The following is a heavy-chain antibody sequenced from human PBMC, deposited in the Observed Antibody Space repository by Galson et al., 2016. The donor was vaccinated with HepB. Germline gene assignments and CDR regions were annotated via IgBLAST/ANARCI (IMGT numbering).Heavy chain of an antibody. V-gene: IGHV3-23*01. CDR1: EFTFVNYA. Sequence: SLRLSCATSEFTFVNYAMSWVRQTPGKGLEWVSTVSTSGRSTYYADSVKGRFTISRDNSENILYLQMNSLRVEDTAIYYCAKSIRQNSSWYGSFDYWGQGTLVTVSS. J-gene: IGHJ4*02. D-gene: IGHD6-13*01. CDR2: VSTSGRST. CDR3: AKSIRQNSSWYGSFDY.